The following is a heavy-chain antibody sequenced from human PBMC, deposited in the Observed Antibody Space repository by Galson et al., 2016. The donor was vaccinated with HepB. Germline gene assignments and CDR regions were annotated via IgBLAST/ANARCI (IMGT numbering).Heavy chain of an antibody. Sequence: SLRLSCADSGFTFSSYSMNWVRQAPGKGLEWVSSISSSSSYIYYADSVKGRFTISRDNAKNSLYLQMNSLRAEDTAVYYCARATHTITYYYDSSGYKVDAFDVWGQGTMVTVSS. D-gene: IGHD3-22*01. CDR1: GFTFSSYS. CDR3: ARATHTITYYYDSSGYKVDAFDV. V-gene: IGHV3-21*01. J-gene: IGHJ3*01. CDR2: ISSSSSYI.